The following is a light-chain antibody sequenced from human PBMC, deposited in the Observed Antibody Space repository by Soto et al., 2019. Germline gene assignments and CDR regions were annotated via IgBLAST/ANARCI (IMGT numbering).Light chain of an antibody. CDR1: QGISSY. J-gene: IGKJ3*01. V-gene: IGKV1-39*01. CDR3: QQSYSALFT. Sequence: IQFTQSPSSLSAALGDRVTITCRASQGISSYLAWYQQKPGKAPKLLIYAASTLQSGVPSRFSANGSGTDFTLTISSLQPEDFATYYCQQSYSALFTFGPGTKVDI. CDR2: AAS.